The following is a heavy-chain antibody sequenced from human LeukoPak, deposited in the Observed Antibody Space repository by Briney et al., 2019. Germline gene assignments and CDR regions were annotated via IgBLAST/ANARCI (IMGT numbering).Heavy chain of an antibody. V-gene: IGHV4-34*01. J-gene: IGHJ3*02. D-gene: IGHD4-17*01. CDR3: ARDLVTVTKGFDI. CDR1: GGSFSGYY. Sequence: SETLSLTCAVYGGSFSGYYWSWIRQPPGKGLEWIGEINHSGSTNYNPSPKSRVTISVDTSKNQFSLKLSSVTAADTAVYYCARDLVTVTKGFDIWGQGTMVSVSS. CDR2: INHSGST.